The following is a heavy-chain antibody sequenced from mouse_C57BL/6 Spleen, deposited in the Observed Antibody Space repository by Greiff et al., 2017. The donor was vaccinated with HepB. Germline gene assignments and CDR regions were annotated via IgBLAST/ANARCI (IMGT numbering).Heavy chain of an antibody. CDR1: GYAFSSSW. CDR3: ARGTPFDY. D-gene: IGHD3-3*01. CDR2: IYPGDGDT. J-gene: IGHJ2*01. V-gene: IGHV1-82*01. Sequence: QVQLKESGPELVKPGASVKISCKASGYAFSSSWMNWVKQRPGKGLEWIGRIYPGDGDTNYNGKFKGKATLTADKSSSTAYMQLSSLTSEDSAVYFCARGTPFDYWGQGTTLTVSS.